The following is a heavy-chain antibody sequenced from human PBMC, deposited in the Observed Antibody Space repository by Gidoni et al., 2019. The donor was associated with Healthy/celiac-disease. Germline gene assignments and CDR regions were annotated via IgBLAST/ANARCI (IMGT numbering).Heavy chain of an antibody. D-gene: IGHD3-10*01. CDR2: INHSGST. V-gene: IGHV4-34*01. J-gene: IGHJ6*02. CDR3: ARAYYGSGWRYYYGMDV. CDR1: GGSFSGYY. Sequence: QVQLQQWGAGLLKPSETLSLTCAVYGGSFSGYYWSWIRQPPGKGLEWIGEINHSGSTNYNPSLKSRVTISVDTSKNQFSLKLSSVTAADTAVYYCARAYYGSGWRYYYGMDVWGQGTTVTVSS.